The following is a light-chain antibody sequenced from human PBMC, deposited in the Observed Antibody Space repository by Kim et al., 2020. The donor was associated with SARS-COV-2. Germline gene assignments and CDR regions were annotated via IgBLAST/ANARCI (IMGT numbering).Light chain of an antibody. CDR1: QGVGSS. V-gene: IGKV1-9*01. CDR2: GAS. CDR3: QQLHISPYS. Sequence: IQLTQSPSSLSASVGDRVTITCRASQGVGSSLAWYQQKPGKAPKLLIFGASSLQSGVPSRFSVSASGTDVSHTISSLQPEDFATYSCQQLHISPYSFRQGTDLEI. J-gene: IGKJ2*01.